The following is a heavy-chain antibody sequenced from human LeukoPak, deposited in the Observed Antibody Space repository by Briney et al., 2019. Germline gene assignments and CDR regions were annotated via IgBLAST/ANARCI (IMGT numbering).Heavy chain of an antibody. D-gene: IGHD6-13*01. Sequence: GGSLRLSCAASGFTFSSYGMHWVRQAPGKGLEWVAVISYDGSNKYYADSVKGRFTISRDNSKNTLYLQMNSLRAEDTAVYYCAKVRQLEPLDFDYWGQGTLVTVSS. CDR1: GFTFSSYG. J-gene: IGHJ4*02. V-gene: IGHV3-30*18. CDR3: AKVRQLEPLDFDY. CDR2: ISYDGSNK.